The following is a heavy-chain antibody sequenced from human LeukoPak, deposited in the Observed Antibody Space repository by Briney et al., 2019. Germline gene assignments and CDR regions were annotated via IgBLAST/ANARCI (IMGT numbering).Heavy chain of an antibody. D-gene: IGHD2-2*02. CDR1: GFTFSSYG. Sequence: GGSLRLSCAASGFTFSSYGMHWVRQDSGKGLEWVAFIRYDGTNEDYADSVKGRFTISRDNSKNTLYLQMNSLRTEDTAVYYCAKSVWEYQLLYLFDYWGQGTLVTVSS. CDR3: AKSVWEYQLLYLFDY. V-gene: IGHV3-30*02. J-gene: IGHJ4*02. CDR2: IRYDGTNE.